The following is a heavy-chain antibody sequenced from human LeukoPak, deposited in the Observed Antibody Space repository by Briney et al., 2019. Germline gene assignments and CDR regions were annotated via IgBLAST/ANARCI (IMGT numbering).Heavy chain of an antibody. CDR2: ISGSGGST. D-gene: IGHD4-23*01. CDR3: ASKLRGWFDP. J-gene: IGHJ5*02. CDR1: GFTFSSCA. Sequence: SGGSLRLSCAAPGFTFSSCAMSWVRQAPGRGLEWGSAISGSGGSTYYADSVKARLTISSDNSNTTLYLQMNSLRAEDTAVYYCASKLRGWFDPWGQGTLVTVSS. V-gene: IGHV3-23*01.